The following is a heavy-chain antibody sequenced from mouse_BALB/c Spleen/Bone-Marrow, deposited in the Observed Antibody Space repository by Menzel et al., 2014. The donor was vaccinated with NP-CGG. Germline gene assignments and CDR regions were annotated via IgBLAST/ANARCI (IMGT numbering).Heavy chain of an antibody. CDR1: GYTFTSYW. Sequence: DLVKPGASVKLSCKASGYTFTSYWINWIKQRPGQGLEWIGRIAPGSGSTYYNEMFKGEAILTVDTSSSTAYIQLSSLSSEDSAVYFCAYYRYDVNYWGQGTTLTVSS. CDR3: AYYRYDVNY. J-gene: IGHJ2*01. CDR2: IAPGSGST. D-gene: IGHD2-14*01. V-gene: IGHV1S41*01.